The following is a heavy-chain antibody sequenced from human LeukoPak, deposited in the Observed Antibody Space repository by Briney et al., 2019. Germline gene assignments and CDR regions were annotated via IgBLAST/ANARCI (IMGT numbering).Heavy chain of an antibody. V-gene: IGHV1-3*01. CDR3: AIMGYYYDSSGFNTSFDY. J-gene: IGHJ4*02. Sequence: EASVKVSCKASGYIFTSYAMHWVRQAPGQRLEWMGWINAGNGNTKYSQKFQGRVTITRDTSASTAYMELSSLRSEDTAVYYCAIMGYYYDSSGFNTSFDYWGQGTLVTVSS. D-gene: IGHD3-22*01. CDR2: INAGNGNT. CDR1: GYIFTSYA.